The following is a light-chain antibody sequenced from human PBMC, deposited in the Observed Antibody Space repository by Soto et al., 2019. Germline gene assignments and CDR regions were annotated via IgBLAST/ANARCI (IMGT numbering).Light chain of an antibody. CDR3: SSYAGSNNL. J-gene: IGLJ2*01. Sequence: QSALTQPPSASGSPGQSVAISCTGTSSDVGGYNYVSWYQQHPGKAPKLMIYDVNKRPSGVPDRFSGSKSGNTASLTVSGLQAADEADYYCSSYAGSNNLFGGGTKLTVL. CDR2: DVN. CDR1: SSDVGGYNY. V-gene: IGLV2-8*01.